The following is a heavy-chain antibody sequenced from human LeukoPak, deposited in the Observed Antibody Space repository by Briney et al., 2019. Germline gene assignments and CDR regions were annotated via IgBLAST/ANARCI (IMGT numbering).Heavy chain of an antibody. CDR2: VSHSGST. CDR1: GGSVSNTKYY. Sequence: PSETLSLTCTVSGGSVSNTKYYWAWIRQPPGKGLEWIGSVSHSGSTYYNPSLKSRVSTSVDTSKNQFSLNLSSVIAADTAVYYCARKVVRGVIRWSAACGQGALVTVSS. D-gene: IGHD3-10*01. V-gene: IGHV4-39*01. J-gene: IGHJ5*02. CDR3: ARKVVRGVIRWSAA.